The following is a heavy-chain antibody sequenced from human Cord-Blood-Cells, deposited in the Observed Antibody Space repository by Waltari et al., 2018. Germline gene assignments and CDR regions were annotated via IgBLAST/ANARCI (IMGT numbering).Heavy chain of an antibody. CDR1: GGTFSSYA. Sequence: QVQLVQSGAEVKKPGSSVKVSCKASGGTFSSYAISWVRRDPGQGLEWMGEISPIIGTANYAQKCQGRVTITADESTSTAYIELSSLRSEDTAVYYGASGRGAIAVAEDWGQGTLVTVSS. V-gene: IGHV1-69*01. CDR3: ASGRGAIAVAED. CDR2: ISPIIGTA. J-gene: IGHJ4*02. D-gene: IGHD6-19*01.